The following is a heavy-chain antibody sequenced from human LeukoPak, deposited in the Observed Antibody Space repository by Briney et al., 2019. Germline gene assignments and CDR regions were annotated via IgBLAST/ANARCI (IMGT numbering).Heavy chain of an antibody. CDR2: INPNSGDT. CDR1: GYAFNSFY. V-gene: IGHV1-2*02. Sequence: ASVKVSCTASGYAFNSFYIHWVRQAPGQGPEWMGWINPNSGDTKYAQKFQGRVTMTRDTSISTFYMELRGLRSDDTAVYYCARVSDLVVVPAAFYFDYWGQGTLVTVSS. D-gene: IGHD2-2*01. CDR3: ARVSDLVVVPAAFYFDY. J-gene: IGHJ4*02.